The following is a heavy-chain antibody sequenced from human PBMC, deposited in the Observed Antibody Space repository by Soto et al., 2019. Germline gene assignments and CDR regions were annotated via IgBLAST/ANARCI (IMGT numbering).Heavy chain of an antibody. D-gene: IGHD2-15*01. Sequence: SETLSLTCAVYGGSFSGYYWSWIRQPPGKGLEWIGEINHSGSTNYNPSLKSRVTISVDTSKNQFSLKLSSVTAADTAVYYCASACSGGSCRYYYYYMDVWGKGTTVTVSS. CDR3: ASACSGGSCRYYYYYMDV. CDR1: GGSFSGYY. J-gene: IGHJ6*03. CDR2: INHSGST. V-gene: IGHV4-34*01.